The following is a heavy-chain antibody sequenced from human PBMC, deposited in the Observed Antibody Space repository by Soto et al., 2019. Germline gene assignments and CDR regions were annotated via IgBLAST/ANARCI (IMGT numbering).Heavy chain of an antibody. Sequence: QVQLVQSGAEVKKPGSSVKVSCKASGDTFSNHTLSWVRQAPGQGLEWMGRIIPILGVANYAQKFQGRVTSTEDKSTSTSYRELSSLRSADTAVYYCARVAEMGTVTKVYYYNMDVWGTGTTVTVSS. V-gene: IGHV1-69*04. CDR1: GDTFSNHT. J-gene: IGHJ6*03. D-gene: IGHD4-17*01. CDR3: ARVAEMGTVTKVYYYNMDV. CDR2: IIPILGVA.